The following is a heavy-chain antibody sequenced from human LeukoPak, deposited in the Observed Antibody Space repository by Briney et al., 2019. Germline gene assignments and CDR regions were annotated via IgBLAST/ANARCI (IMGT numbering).Heavy chain of an antibody. J-gene: IGHJ3*02. Sequence: SETLSLTCTVSGGSISSSSYYWGWIRQPPGKGLEWIGSIYYSGSTYYNPSLKSRVTISVDTSKNQFSLKLSSVTAADTAVYYCARLYGSGWRSDAFDIWGQGTMVTVSS. CDR3: ARLYGSGWRSDAFDI. V-gene: IGHV4-39*01. D-gene: IGHD6-19*01. CDR1: GGSISSSSYY. CDR2: IYYSGST.